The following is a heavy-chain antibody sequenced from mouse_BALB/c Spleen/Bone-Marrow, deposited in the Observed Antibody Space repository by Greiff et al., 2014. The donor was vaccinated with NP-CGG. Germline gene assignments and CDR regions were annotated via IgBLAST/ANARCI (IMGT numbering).Heavy chain of an antibody. V-gene: IGHV2-9*02. CDR1: GFSLTSYG. D-gene: IGHD2-2*01. Sequence: VQGVESGPGLVAPSQSLSITCTVSGFSLTSYGVHWVRQPPGKGLEWLGVIWAGGSTNYNSALMSRLSISKDNSKSQIFLKMNSRQTDDTAMYYCARDREYGYYYAMDYWGQGTSVTVSS. CDR2: IWAGGST. CDR3: ARDREYGYYYAMDY. J-gene: IGHJ4*01.